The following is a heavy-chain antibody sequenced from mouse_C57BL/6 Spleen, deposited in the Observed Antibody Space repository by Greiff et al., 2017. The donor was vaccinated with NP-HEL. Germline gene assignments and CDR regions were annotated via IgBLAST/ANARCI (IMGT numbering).Heavy chain of an antibody. Sequence: LVESGAELVRPGASVTLSCKASGYTFTDYEMHWVKQTPVHGLEWIGAIDPETGGTAYNQKFKGKAILTADKSSSTAYMELRSLTSEDSAVYDCTSSEGYDYDGFAYWGQGTLVTVSA. V-gene: IGHV1-15*01. J-gene: IGHJ3*01. D-gene: IGHD2-4*01. CDR3: TSSEGYDYDGFAY. CDR2: IDPETGGT. CDR1: GYTFTDYE.